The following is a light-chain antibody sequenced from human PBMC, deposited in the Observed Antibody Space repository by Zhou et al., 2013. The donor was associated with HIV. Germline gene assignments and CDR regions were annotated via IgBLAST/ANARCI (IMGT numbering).Light chain of an antibody. CDR3: QQSYITPPTT. V-gene: IGKV1-39*01. CDR2: GAS. Sequence: DIQMTQSPSSLSASVGDRLTITCRASQSIANYLNWYQQRPGRAPRLLIYGASRLQSGVSSRFSGSGSGTEFTLTISSLQPEDFATYFCQQSYITPPTTFGQGTRLDIK. CDR1: QSIANY. J-gene: IGKJ5*01.